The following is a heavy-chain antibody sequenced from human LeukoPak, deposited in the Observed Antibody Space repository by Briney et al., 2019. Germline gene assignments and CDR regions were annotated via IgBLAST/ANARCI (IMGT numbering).Heavy chain of an antibody. CDR3: ARAVPVLLWFGEFDP. CDR2: IYYSGST. D-gene: IGHD3-10*01. Sequence: SETLSLTCTVSGGSISSYYWSWIRQPPGKGLEWIGYIYYSGSTNYNPSLKSRVTISVDTSKNQFSLKLSSVTAADTAVYYCARAVPVLLWFGEFDPWGQGTLVTVSS. CDR1: GGSISSYY. V-gene: IGHV4-59*12. J-gene: IGHJ5*02.